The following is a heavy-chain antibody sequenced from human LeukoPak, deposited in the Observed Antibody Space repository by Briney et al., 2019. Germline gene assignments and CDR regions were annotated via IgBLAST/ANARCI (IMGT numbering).Heavy chain of an antibody. V-gene: IGHV4-34*01. J-gene: IGHJ4*02. CDR1: GGSFSGYC. D-gene: IGHD3-10*01. CDR2: INHSGST. Sequence: PSETLSLTCAVSGGSFSGYCWSWIRQPPGKGLEWIGEINHSGSTNYNPSLKSRVTISVDTSKNQFSLKLSSVTAADTAVYYCARSAIDGSWVPDYGGQGTLVTVSS. CDR3: ARSAIDGSWVPDY.